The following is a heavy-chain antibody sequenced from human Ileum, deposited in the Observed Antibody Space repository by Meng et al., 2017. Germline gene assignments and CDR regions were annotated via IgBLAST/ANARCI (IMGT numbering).Heavy chain of an antibody. D-gene: IGHD3-16*01. Sequence: VQPQAWAAGLLNPSETLSLTCAVYGGSFSGYYWSWIRQPPGKGLEWIGEINHSGSTNYNPSLKSRVTISVDTSKNQFSLKLSSVTAADTAVYYCARGGGRYGPDFDYWGQGTLVTVSS. CDR3: ARGGGRYGPDFDY. CDR1: GGSFSGYY. CDR2: INHSGST. J-gene: IGHJ4*02. V-gene: IGHV4-34*01.